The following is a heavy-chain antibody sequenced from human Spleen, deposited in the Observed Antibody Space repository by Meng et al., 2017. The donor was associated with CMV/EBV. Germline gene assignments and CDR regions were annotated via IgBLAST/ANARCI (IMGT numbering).Heavy chain of an antibody. V-gene: IGHV6-1*01. J-gene: IGHJ4*02. D-gene: IGHD1-14*01. CDR1: GDSVSSNSAA. Sequence: ISGDSVSSNSAAWNWIRQPPSRGLEWLGRTYYRSKWYNDYALSVKSRIIINPDTSKNQFSLQLNSVTPEDTAVYYCARGGNNGGLDYWGQGTLVTVSS. CDR3: ARGGNNGGLDY. CDR2: TYYRSKWYN.